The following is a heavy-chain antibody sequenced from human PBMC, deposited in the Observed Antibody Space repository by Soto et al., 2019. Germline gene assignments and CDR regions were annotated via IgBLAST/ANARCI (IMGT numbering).Heavy chain of an antibody. CDR2: FSGSGVST. D-gene: IGHD6-19*01. CDR3: AKRPFTSSGSFDY. J-gene: IGHJ4*02. CDR1: GFTFSSFA. Sequence: GGSLRLSCAASGFTFSSFAMSWVRQAPGKRLEWVSSFSGSGVSTYYAVSVKGRFTISIDDSKNTLYLQMNSLRAEDTAVYYCAKRPFTSSGSFDYWGQGTLVTVS. V-gene: IGHV3-23*01.